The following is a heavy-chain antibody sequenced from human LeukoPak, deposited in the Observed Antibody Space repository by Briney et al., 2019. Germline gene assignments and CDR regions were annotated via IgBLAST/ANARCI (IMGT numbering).Heavy chain of an antibody. CDR1: GYTFTSYY. V-gene: IGHV1-46*03. D-gene: IGHD6-13*01. CDR3: AREASAAAKMDV. Sequence: GASVKVSCKACGYTFTSYYMHWVRQAPGQGLEWMGIINPSGGSTSYAQKFQGRVTMTRDTSTSTVYMELSSLRSEDTAVYYCAREASAAAKMDVWGKGTTVTVSS. CDR2: INPSGGST. J-gene: IGHJ6*04.